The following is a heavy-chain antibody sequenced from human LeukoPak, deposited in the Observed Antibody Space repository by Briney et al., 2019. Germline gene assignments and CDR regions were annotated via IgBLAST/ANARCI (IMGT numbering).Heavy chain of an antibody. D-gene: IGHD6-13*01. V-gene: IGHV1-2*02. Sequence: ASVKVSCKASGYTFTGYYMHWVRQAPGQGLEWMGWINPNSGGTNYAQKFQGRVTMTRDTSISTAYMELSRLRSDDTAVYYCARDRGGSSSPTDNWFDPWGQGTLVTVSS. CDR3: ARDRGGSSSPTDNWFDP. CDR1: GYTFTGYY. CDR2: INPNSGGT. J-gene: IGHJ5*02.